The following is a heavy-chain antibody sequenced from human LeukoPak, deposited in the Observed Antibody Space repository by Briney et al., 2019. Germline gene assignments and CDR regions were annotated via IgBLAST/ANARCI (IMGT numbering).Heavy chain of an antibody. CDR3: ARYRSGSPYHFDY. CDR2: IYYSGNT. D-gene: IGHD6-19*01. J-gene: IGHJ4*02. CDR1: GGSIRSYY. Sequence: PAETLSLTCTVSGGSIRSYYWSWIRQPPGKGLEWMGYIYYSGNTNYNAALKSRVTISVDTSKNQFSLKLSSVTAADPAVYYCARYRSGSPYHFDYWGQGILVTVSS. V-gene: IGHV4-59*01.